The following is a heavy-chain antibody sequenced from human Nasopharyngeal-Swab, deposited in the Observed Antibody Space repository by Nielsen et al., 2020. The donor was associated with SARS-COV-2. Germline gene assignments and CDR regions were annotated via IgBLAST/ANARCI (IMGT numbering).Heavy chain of an antibody. Sequence: GRSLRLSCEAPGFTFEDYAMHWVPQAPGKGRGWFSVISWNSGSIGYADSVKCRFTISRDNAKNSLYLKMNSLRAEDTALYYCATDGSDGPSYWGQGTLVTVSS. J-gene: IGHJ4*02. CDR3: ATDGSDGPSY. D-gene: IGHD2-8*01. V-gene: IGHV3-9*01. CDR2: ISWNSGSI. CDR1: GFTFEDYA.